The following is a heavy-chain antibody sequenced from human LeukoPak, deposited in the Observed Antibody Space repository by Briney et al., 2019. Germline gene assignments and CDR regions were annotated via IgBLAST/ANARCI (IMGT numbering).Heavy chain of an antibody. J-gene: IGHJ6*04. CDR1: GFTFSSYW. V-gene: IGHV3-7*03. CDR3: ARDETDIVVVPAAMRGRYYYGMDV. Sequence: GGSLRLSCAASGFTFSSYWMSWVRQAPGKGLEWGANIKQDGSEKYYVDSVKGRFTISRDNAKNSLYLQMNRLRAEDTAVYYCARDETDIVVVPAAMRGRYYYGMDVWGKGTTVTVSS. CDR2: IKQDGSEK. D-gene: IGHD2-2*01.